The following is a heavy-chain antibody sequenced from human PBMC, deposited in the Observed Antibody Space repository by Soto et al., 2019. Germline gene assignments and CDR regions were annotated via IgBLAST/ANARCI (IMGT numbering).Heavy chain of an antibody. V-gene: IGHV4-34*01. J-gene: IGHJ3*01. CDR1: GVSFIGYY. CDR2: INYSGST. Sequence: PSETLSLTCGVSGVSFIGYYWSWIRQPPGKGLEWIGEINYSGSTKFNPSLKSRVTLSIDTSKDQFSLRLSSVTAADTAVYYCARDSGGLRLGESSLCGEKDSFDVWDQGTLVTVSS. D-gene: IGHD3-16*02. CDR3: ARDSGGLRLGESSLCGEKDSFDV.